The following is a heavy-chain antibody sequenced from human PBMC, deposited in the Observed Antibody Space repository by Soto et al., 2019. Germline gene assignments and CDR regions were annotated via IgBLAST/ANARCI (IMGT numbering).Heavy chain of an antibody. D-gene: IGHD3-22*01. J-gene: IGHJ4*02. CDR3: TSAATYDSSGYSPLFDY. V-gene: IGHV3-15*01. CDR1: GFTFSNAW. Sequence: GGSLRLSCAASGFTFSNAWMSWVRQAPGKGLEWVGRIKSKTDGGTTDYAAPVKGRFTISRDDSKNTLYLQMNSLKTEDTAVYYCTSAATYDSSGYSPLFDYWGQGTLVTVSS. CDR2: IKSKTDGGTT.